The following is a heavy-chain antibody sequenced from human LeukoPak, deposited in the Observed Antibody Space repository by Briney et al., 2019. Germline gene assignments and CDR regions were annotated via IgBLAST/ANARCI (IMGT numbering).Heavy chain of an antibody. CDR1: GYTFTGYY. D-gene: IGHD2-15*01. CDR2: INPNSGGT. V-gene: IGHV1-2*02. CDR3: ATDPEWACSGGSCYSDWFDP. Sequence: ASVKVSCKASGYTFTGYYMHWVRQAPGQGLEWMGWINPNSGGTDYAQKFQGRVTMTRDTSISTAYMELSRLRSDDTAVYYCATDPEWACSGGSCYSDWFDPWGQGTLVTVSS. J-gene: IGHJ5*02.